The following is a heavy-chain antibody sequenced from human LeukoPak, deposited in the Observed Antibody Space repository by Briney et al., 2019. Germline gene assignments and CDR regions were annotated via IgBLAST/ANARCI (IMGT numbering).Heavy chain of an antibody. CDR2: IYYSGST. J-gene: IGHJ4*02. V-gene: IGHV4-39*01. D-gene: IGHD6-13*01. CDR1: GGSISSSSYY. CDR3: ARQPRGRIAAAVYYFDS. Sequence: PSETLSLTCTVSGGSISSSSYYWGWIRQPPGKGLEWIGSIYYSGSTYYNPPLKSRVTISVDTSRNQFSLKLSSVTAADTAVYYCARQPRGRIAAAVYYFDSWGQGTLVTVSS.